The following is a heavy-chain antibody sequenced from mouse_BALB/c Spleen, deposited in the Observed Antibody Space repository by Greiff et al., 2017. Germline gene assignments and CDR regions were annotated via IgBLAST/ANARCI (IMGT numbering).Heavy chain of an antibody. V-gene: IGHV2-9*02. CDR2: IWAGGST. J-gene: IGHJ3*01. CDR1: GFSLTSYG. D-gene: IGHD1-2*01. CDR3: AREDYYGYWFAY. Sequence: VQLQQSGPGLVAPSQSLSITCTVSGFSLTSYGVHWVRQPPGKGLEWLGVIWAGGSTNYNSALMSRLSISKDNSKSQVFLKMYSLQTDDTAMYYCAREDYYGYWFAYWGQGTLVTVSA.